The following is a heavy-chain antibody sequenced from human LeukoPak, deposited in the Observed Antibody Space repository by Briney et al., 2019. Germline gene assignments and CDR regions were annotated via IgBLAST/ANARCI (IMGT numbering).Heavy chain of an antibody. V-gene: IGHV1-24*01. CDR3: ATGYCSGGSCSNWFDP. D-gene: IGHD2-15*01. CDR2: FDPEDGET. Sequence: GASVTVSFKVSGYTLTELSMHWMRQAPGKGLERMGGFDPEDGETIYAQKFQGRVTMTEDTSTDTAYMELSSLRSEDTAVYYCATGYCSGGSCSNWFDPWGQGTLVTVSS. J-gene: IGHJ5*02. CDR1: GYTLTELS.